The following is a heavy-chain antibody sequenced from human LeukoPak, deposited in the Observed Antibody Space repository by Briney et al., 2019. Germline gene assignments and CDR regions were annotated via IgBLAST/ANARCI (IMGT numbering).Heavy chain of an antibody. CDR3: ARDPRITIFGGGGMDV. J-gene: IGHJ6*03. V-gene: IGHV4-4*07. CDR2: TYTSGST. Sequence: PSETLSLTCTVSGGSISSYYWSWIRQPAGKGLEWIGRTYTSGSTNYNPSLKSRVTMSVDTSKNQFSLKLSSVTAADTAVYYCARDPRITIFGGGGMDVWGKGTTVTVSS. CDR1: GGSISSYY. D-gene: IGHD3-3*01.